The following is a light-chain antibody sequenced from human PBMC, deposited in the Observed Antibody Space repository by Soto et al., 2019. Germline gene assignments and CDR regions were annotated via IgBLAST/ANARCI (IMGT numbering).Light chain of an antibody. Sequence: AIQMTQSPASLSASVGDRVTITCRASQGIRNDLGLYQQKPGTAPKLLIYGASSLVSGVPPRFSGSGSATDFTLTINSLQPEDVATYYCLQDYSYPLTFGGGTKVDIK. CDR3: LQDYSYPLT. CDR1: QGIRND. J-gene: IGKJ4*01. V-gene: IGKV1-6*01. CDR2: GAS.